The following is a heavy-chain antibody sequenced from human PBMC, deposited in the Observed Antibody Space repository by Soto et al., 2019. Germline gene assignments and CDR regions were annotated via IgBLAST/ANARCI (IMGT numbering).Heavy chain of an antibody. CDR3: AKARSSYSSSSNFFDY. Sequence: GGSLRLSCAASGFTFSNYAMNWVRQAPGKGLEWVSVISDSGGSTYYADSVKGRFTISRDNSKNTLYLQMNSLRAEDTAVYYCAKARSSYSSSSNFFDYWGQGTLVTVSS. V-gene: IGHV3-23*01. J-gene: IGHJ4*02. CDR1: GFTFSNYA. CDR2: ISDSGGST. D-gene: IGHD6-6*01.